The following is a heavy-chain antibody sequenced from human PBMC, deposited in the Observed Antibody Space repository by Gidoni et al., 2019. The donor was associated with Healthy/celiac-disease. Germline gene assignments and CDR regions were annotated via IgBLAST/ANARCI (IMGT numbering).Heavy chain of an antibody. V-gene: IGHV3-21*01. D-gene: IGHD2-2*01. J-gene: IGHJ6*02. CDR3: ARVMGSTSCDIPGVCYYYGMDV. Sequence: EVQLVESGGGLVKPGGSLRLSCAAAGFTFSSYRMNWVRQAPGKGLELVSSISSSSSYIYYADSVKGRFTISRDNAKNSLYLQMNSLRAEDTAVYYCARVMGSTSCDIPGVCYYYGMDVWGQGTTVTVSS. CDR2: ISSSSSYI. CDR1: GFTFSSYR.